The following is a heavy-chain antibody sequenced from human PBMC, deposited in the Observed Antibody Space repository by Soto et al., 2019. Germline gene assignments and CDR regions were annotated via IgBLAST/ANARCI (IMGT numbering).Heavy chain of an antibody. CDR3: GRDPPGSGSYTSDY. CDR2: ISLAGDT. V-gene: IGHV3-66*01. CDR1: GITFSNNY. Sequence: EVQLVESGGGLVQPGGSLRLSCAASGITFSNNYMSWVRQAPGKGLEWVSAISLAGDTKYADSVKGRLTISTDNSKNTLYFQMNSLRAEDTAVYYCGRDPPGSGSYTSDYGGQGPLVTVSS. D-gene: IGHD3-10*01. J-gene: IGHJ4*02.